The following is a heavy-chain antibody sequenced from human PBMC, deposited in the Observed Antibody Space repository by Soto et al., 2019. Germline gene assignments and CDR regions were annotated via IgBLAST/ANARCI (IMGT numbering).Heavy chain of an antibody. V-gene: IGHV4-30-4*01. Sequence: SETLSLTCTVSGGSISSGDYYWSWIRQPPGKGLEWIGYIYYSWSAYYNPSLKSRVTISVDTSKNQFSLKLSSVTAADTAVYYCARNVEQLRLPWFDPWGQGTLVTVSS. D-gene: IGHD6-6*01. CDR2: IYYSWSA. J-gene: IGHJ5*02. CDR1: GGSISSGDYY. CDR3: ARNVEQLRLPWFDP.